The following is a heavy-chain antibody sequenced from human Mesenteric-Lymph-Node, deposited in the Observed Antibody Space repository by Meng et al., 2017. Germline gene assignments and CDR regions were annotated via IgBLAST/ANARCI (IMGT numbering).Heavy chain of an antibody. J-gene: IGHJ6*02. V-gene: IGHV1-69*02. Sequence: SVKVSCKASGGTFSSYTISWVRQAPGQGLEWMGRIIPILGIANYAQKFQGRVTITADKSTSTAYMELSSLRSEDTAVYYCARGYCSGGSCYAKYYYYYGMDVWGQGTTVTVSS. CDR1: GGTFSSYT. D-gene: IGHD2-15*01. CDR2: IIPILGIA. CDR3: ARGYCSGGSCYAKYYYYYGMDV.